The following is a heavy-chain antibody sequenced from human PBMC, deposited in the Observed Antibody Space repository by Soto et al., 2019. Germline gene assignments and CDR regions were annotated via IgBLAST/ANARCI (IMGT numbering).Heavy chain of an antibody. V-gene: IGHV6-1*01. CDR3: ARGSRDDILTGYPIDY. J-gene: IGHJ4*02. CDR2: TYYSSKWYN. CDR1: GDSVSSNSAA. Sequence: PSQPLSLTCAISGDSVSSNSAAWNWIRQSPSRGLEWLGRTYYSSKWYNDYAVSVKSRITINPDTSKNQFSLQLNSVTPEDTAVYYCARGSRDDILTGYPIDYWGQGTLVTVSS. D-gene: IGHD3-9*01.